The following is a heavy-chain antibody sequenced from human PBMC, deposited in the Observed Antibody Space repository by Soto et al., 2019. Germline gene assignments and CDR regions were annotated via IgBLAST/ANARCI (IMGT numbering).Heavy chain of an antibody. D-gene: IGHD3-3*01. CDR3: ARGERLYYLYYGMDV. Sequence: GASVKVSCKASGYNFTTYAMLWVRQAPGQRPEWMGWINTGNGNTKYSSKFQGRVTITRDTAASTAYMELSSLKSEDTAVYYCARGERLYYLYYGMDVWGQAYTVTLSS. J-gene: IGHJ6*02. V-gene: IGHV1-3*04. CDR1: GYNFTTYA. CDR2: INTGNGNT.